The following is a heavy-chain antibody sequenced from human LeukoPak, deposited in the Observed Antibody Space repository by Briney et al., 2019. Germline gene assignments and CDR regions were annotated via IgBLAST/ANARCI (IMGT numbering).Heavy chain of an antibody. CDR1: GGSISSYY. D-gene: IGHD1-7*01. J-gene: IGHJ5*02. Sequence: PSETLSLTCTVSGGSISSYYWSWIRQPPGKGLEWIGYIYYTGSTNYSPSLKSRVTISVDTSKNQFSLKLTSVTAADTAVYYCARRLPEELSGDWFDPWGQGTLVTVSS. CDR2: IYYTGST. CDR3: ARRLPEELSGDWFDP. V-gene: IGHV4-59*08.